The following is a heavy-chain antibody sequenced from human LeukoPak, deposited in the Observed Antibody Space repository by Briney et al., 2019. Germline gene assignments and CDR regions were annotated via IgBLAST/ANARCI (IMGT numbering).Heavy chain of an antibody. V-gene: IGHV3-7*01. J-gene: IGHJ5*02. D-gene: IGHD3-22*01. Sequence: GGSLRLSCAASGFTFSSYWMSWVRQAPGKGLEWVANIKQDGSEKYYVDSVKGRFTISRDNAKNSLYLQMNSLRAEDTAVYYCARVTYYYDSSGYYYDWFDPWGQGTLVTVSS. CDR3: ARVTYYYDSSGYYYDWFDP. CDR1: GFTFSSYW. CDR2: IKQDGSEK.